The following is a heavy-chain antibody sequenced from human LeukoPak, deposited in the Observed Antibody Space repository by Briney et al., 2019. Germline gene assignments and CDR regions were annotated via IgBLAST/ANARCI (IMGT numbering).Heavy chain of an antibody. J-gene: IGHJ6*02. CDR1: GDSISSSSSY. CDR2: IYYSGRP. D-gene: IGHD3-22*01. CDR3: VRHYYDSTGFDRSYYYYGMDV. V-gene: IGHV4-39*01. Sequence: SEPLSLTCTVSGDSISSSSSYWGWVRQPPGKGLEWIGSIYYSGRPYYSPSLRSRVTMSVDTSKNQFSLKLSSVTAADTAVYYCVRHYYDSTGFDRSYYYYGMDVWGHGTVVTVSS.